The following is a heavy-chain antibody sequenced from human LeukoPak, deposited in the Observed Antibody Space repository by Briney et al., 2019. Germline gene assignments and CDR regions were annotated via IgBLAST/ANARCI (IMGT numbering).Heavy chain of an antibody. CDR3: ARGGGAIEY. D-gene: IGHD3-16*01. Sequence: GGSLRLSCAASGFTFSSYWMTWVRQAPGKGLEWVANIKEDGSEKYYVDSVKGRFAISRDNAKNSLYLQMNSLRAEDTAVYYCARGGGAIEYWGQGTLVTVSS. CDR2: IKEDGSEK. J-gene: IGHJ4*02. V-gene: IGHV3-7*01. CDR1: GFTFSSYW.